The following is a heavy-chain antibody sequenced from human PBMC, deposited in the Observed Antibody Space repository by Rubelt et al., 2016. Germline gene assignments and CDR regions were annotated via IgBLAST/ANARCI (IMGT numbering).Heavy chain of an antibody. V-gene: IGHV4-31*03. CDR1: GGSISSGGYY. CDR3: ARHGCSSTSCYPYYYYYMDV. D-gene: IGHD2-2*01. J-gene: IGHJ6*03. Sequence: ESGPGLVKPSQTLSLTCTVSGGSISSGGYYWSWIRQHPGKGLEWIGYIYYSGSTYYNPSLKSRVTISVDTSKNQFSLKLSSVTAADTAVYYCARHGCSSTSCYPYYYYYMDVWGKGTTVTVSS. CDR2: IYYSGST.